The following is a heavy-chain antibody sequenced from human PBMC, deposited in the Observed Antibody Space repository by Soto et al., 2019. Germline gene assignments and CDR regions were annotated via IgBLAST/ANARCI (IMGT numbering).Heavy chain of an antibody. CDR2: INWNSGTI. Sequence: EVQLVESGGGLVQPGRSLRLSCAASGFTFNVYAMHWVRQTPGKGLEWVSGINWNSGTIAYVDSVKGRFTISRDNAKNSLYLQMNRLRAEDTALYYCAKEIAAAGTYHAGENGVDIWGQGTRVTVSS. CDR1: GFTFNVYA. V-gene: IGHV3-9*01. D-gene: IGHD6-13*01. CDR3: AKEIAAAGTYHAGENGVDI. J-gene: IGHJ3*02.